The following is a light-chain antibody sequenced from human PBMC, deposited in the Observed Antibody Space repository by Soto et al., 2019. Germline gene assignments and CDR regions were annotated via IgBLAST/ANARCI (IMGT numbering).Light chain of an antibody. CDR3: LQVYNFPRT. CDR2: SAS. J-gene: IGKJ1*01. V-gene: IGKV1-12*01. CDR1: QSINTW. Sequence: DIQMTQSPSTLSASVGDRVTVTCRASQSINTWLAWYQQKPGKAPKYLIQSASSLQSGVPSTFSGSGSGTDFTLTINSLHPEDFATYYCLQVYNFPRTFGQGTKVDIK.